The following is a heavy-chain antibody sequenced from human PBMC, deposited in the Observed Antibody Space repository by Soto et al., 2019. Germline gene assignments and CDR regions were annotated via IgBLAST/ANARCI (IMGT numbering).Heavy chain of an antibody. CDR3: ARSLAARRSPLDY. J-gene: IGHJ4*02. V-gene: IGHV4-31*03. CDR1: GGSISSGGYY. D-gene: IGHD6-6*01. CDR2: TYYSGST. Sequence: SETLSLTCTVSGGSISSGGYYWSWIRQHPGKGLEWIGYTYYSGSTYYNPSLKSRVTISVDTSKNQFSLKLSSVTAADTAVYYCARSLAARRSPLDYWGQGTLVTVSS.